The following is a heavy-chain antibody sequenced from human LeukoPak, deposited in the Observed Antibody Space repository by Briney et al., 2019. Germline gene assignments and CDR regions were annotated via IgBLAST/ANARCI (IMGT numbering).Heavy chain of an antibody. D-gene: IGHD2-15*01. CDR3: ARLGLGGAFDI. V-gene: IGHV6-1*01. Sequence: PSQTLSLTCAISGDSVSSNSAVWNWIRQSPSRGLEWLGRTYYRSKWYNDYAVSVKSRITIKPDTSKNQFSLQLNSATPEDTAVYDCARLGLGGAFDIWGQGTMVTVSS. J-gene: IGHJ3*02. CDR1: GDSVSSNSAV. CDR2: TYYRSKWYN.